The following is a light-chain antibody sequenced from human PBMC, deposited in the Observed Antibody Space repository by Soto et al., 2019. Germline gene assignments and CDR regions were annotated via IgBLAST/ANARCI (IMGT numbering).Light chain of an antibody. CDR1: QSVLYSSNNKNY. V-gene: IGKV4-1*01. J-gene: IGKJ2*01. Sequence: DIVMTQSPDSLAVSLGERATINCKSSQSVLYSSNNKNYLTWYQQKPGQPPKLLIYWASTRESGVPDQFSGSGSGTDFTLTISSLQVEDVAVYYCQQYYDTPYTFGQGTKVEIK. CDR3: QQYYDTPYT. CDR2: WAS.